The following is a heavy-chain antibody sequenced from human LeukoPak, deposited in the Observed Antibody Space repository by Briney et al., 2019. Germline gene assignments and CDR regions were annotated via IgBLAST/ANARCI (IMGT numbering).Heavy chain of an antibody. J-gene: IGHJ4*02. CDR1: GITFSNYA. CDR2: ISGSAHKI. CDR3: AGRPTGYSSGYIH. D-gene: IGHD5-18*01. Sequence: GGSLRLSCVASGITFSNYAVSWVRQAPEKGLDWVSVISGSAHKIRYADSVKGRFTISRDNSENIAYLQMNNLRVEDTAVYYCAGRPTGYSSGYIHWGQGTLVTVSS. V-gene: IGHV3-23*01.